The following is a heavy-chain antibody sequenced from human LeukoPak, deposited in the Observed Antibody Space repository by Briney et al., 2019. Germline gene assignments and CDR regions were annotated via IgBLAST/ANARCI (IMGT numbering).Heavy chain of an antibody. Sequence: GGSLRLSCAASGFTFSGYSMNWVRQAPGKGLEWVSYLGPSSNAIHYADSVKGRFTISRDNAKNSLYLQMNRLRDEDTAVYYCARAAYSSGPDYWGQGTLVTVSS. CDR1: GFTFSGYS. J-gene: IGHJ4*02. CDR3: ARAAYSSGPDY. D-gene: IGHD6-25*01. V-gene: IGHV3-48*02. CDR2: LGPSSNAI.